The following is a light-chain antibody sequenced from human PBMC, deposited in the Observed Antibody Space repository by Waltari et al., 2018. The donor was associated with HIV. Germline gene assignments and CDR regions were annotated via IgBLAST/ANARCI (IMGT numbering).Light chain of an antibody. CDR3: QQYGSSLST. V-gene: IGKV3-20*01. CDR1: QSVGSSY. CDR2: GAS. J-gene: IGKJ1*01. Sequence: EIVLTQSPGTLSLSPGERATLSCRASQSVGSSYLAWYQQKPGQAPRLLLYGASFRATGIPDRFSGSGSGTDFTLTISRLEPEDFAVYYCQQYGSSLSTFGQGTKVEIK.